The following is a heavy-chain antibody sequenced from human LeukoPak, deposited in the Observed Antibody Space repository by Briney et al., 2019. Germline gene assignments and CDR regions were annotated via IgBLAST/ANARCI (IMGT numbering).Heavy chain of an antibody. CDR2: IYYSGST. Sequence: SETLSLTCTVSGGSISSSSYYWGWIRQPPGKGLEWIGSIYYSGSTYYNPSLKSRVTISVDTSKNQFSLKLSSVTAPDTAVYYCARALWVNLGYIVATERYYYYYGMDVWGQGTTVTVSS. D-gene: IGHD5-12*01. J-gene: IGHJ6*02. CDR3: ARALWVNLGYIVATERYYYYYGMDV. V-gene: IGHV4-39*07. CDR1: GGSISSSSYY.